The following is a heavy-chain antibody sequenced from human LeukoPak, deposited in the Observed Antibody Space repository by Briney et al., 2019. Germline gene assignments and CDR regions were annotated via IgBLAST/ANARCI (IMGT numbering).Heavy chain of an antibody. Sequence: PSETLSLTCTVSSGSISTSNYYWGWVRQPPGKALEWIGNIFYSGSTYYSPSLKSRVTISLDTSRNQFSLKLSSVTATDTAVYYCARVVAAAGLGNWFDPWGQGTLVTVSS. D-gene: IGHD6-13*01. J-gene: IGHJ5*02. V-gene: IGHV4-39*07. CDR2: IFYSGST. CDR1: SGSISTSNYY. CDR3: ARVVAAAGLGNWFDP.